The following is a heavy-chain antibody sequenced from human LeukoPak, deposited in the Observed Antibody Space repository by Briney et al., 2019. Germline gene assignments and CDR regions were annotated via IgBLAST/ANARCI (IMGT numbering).Heavy chain of an antibody. CDR2: IIPIFGTA. Sequence: SVKVSCRASGGTFSSYAISGVRQAPGQGLEWMGGIIPIFGTANYAQKFQGRVTITTDESTTTAYMELSSLRSEDTAVHYCASSPGIVVVIHPYYYMDVWGKGTTVTVSS. D-gene: IGHD3-22*01. CDR1: GGTFSSYA. CDR3: ASSPGIVVVIHPYYYMDV. V-gene: IGHV1-69*05. J-gene: IGHJ6*03.